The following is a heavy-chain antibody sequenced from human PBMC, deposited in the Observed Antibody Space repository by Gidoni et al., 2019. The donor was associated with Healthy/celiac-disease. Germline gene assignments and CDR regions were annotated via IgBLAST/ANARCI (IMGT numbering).Heavy chain of an antibody. CDR2: IKSKTDGGTT. V-gene: IGHV3-15*01. D-gene: IGHD5-18*01. CDR3: TTDTAMVPLYY. J-gene: IGHJ4*02. CDR1: GFTFSNAW. Sequence: EVQLVESGGGLVKPGGSLRLSCAASGFTFSNAWMSWVRQAPGQGLEWVGRIKSKTDGGTTDYAAHVKGRFTISRDDSKNTLYLKMNSLKTEDTAVYYCTTDTAMVPLYYWGQGTLVTVSS.